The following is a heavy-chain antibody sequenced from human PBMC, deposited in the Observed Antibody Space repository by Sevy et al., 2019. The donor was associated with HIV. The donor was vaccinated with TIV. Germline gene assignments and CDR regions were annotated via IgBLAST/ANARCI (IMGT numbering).Heavy chain of an antibody. CDR1: GFTFSSYD. J-gene: IGHJ6*02. CDR2: IGSGGDA. Sequence: GGSLRLSCGASGFTFSSYDMHWVRQAAGKGLEWVSGIGSGGDAYYPGSVKGRFTISRENAKNSLYLQMNSLRAGDTAVYYCARSGGYSDYGMDVWGQVTTVTVSS. CDR3: ARSGGYSDYGMDV. D-gene: IGHD5-12*01. V-gene: IGHV3-13*01.